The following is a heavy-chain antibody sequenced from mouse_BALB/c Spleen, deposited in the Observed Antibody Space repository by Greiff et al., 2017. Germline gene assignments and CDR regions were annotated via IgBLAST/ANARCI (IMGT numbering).Heavy chain of an antibody. J-gene: IGHJ2*01. V-gene: IGHV3-2*02. CDR2: ISYSGST. Sequence: EVQLQESGPGLVKPSQSLSLTCTVTGYSITSDYAWNWIRQFPGNKLEWMGYISYSGSTSYNPSLKSRISITRDTSKNQFFLQLNSVTTEDTATYYCARFSITTVVATDYWGQGTTLTVSS. CDR1: GYSITSDYA. CDR3: ARFSITTVVATDY. D-gene: IGHD1-1*01.